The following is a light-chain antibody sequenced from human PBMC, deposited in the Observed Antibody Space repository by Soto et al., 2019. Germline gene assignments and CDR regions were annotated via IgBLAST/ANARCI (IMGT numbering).Light chain of an antibody. CDR3: QQYNNWPPFT. Sequence: EIVLTQSPATLSLSPGESATLSCRASQSVSSYLAWYQQKPGQAPRLLIYDASNRATGIPARFSGSGSGTDFTLTISSLQSEDFAVYYCQQYNNWPPFTFGPGTEVDIK. V-gene: IGKV3-11*01. CDR2: DAS. J-gene: IGKJ3*01. CDR1: QSVSSY.